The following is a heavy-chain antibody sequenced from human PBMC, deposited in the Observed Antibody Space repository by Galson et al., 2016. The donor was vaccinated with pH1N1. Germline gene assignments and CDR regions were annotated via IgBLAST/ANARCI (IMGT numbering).Heavy chain of an antibody. Sequence: QSGAEVKKPGESLKISCKASGYTFTTYWIAWVRQVPGKGLEWVGVVNPGGSSIRYSPPFQGQVTISSDKSISTAYLQWISLKASDTATYYCARQNDYGDYRGDAFDIWGQGTLVTVSS. CDR1: GYTFTTYW. V-gene: IGHV5-51*01. CDR2: VNPGGSSI. D-gene: IGHD4-17*01. J-gene: IGHJ3*02. CDR3: ARQNDYGDYRGDAFDI.